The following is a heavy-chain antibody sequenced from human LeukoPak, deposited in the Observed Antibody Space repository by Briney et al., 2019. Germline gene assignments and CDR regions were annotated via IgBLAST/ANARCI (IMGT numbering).Heavy chain of an antibody. J-gene: IGHJ4*02. V-gene: IGHV3-21*01. CDR2: ISTSSSYI. CDR1: GFTFNRYN. D-gene: IGHD1-7*01. CDR3: ARAHNWKYGSFDF. Sequence: PGGSLRLSCAASGFTFNRYNMNWVRRAPGKGLEWVSSISTSSSYIYYADSVRGRFTISRDNAKNSLYLQMNSLRAEDTAVYYCARAHNWKYGSFDFWGQGTLVTVSS.